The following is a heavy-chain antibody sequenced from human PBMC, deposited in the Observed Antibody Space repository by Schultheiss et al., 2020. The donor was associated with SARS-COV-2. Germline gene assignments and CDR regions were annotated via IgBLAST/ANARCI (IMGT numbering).Heavy chain of an antibody. V-gene: IGHV3-23*01. CDR3: ARVGGQNADWFDP. CDR2: ISGSGGST. J-gene: IGHJ5*02. D-gene: IGHD2-15*01. CDR1: GFTFSSYW. Sequence: GGSLRLSCAASGFTFSSYWMHWVRQAPGKGLEWVSAISGSGGSTYYADSVKGRFTISRDNSKNTLYLQMNSLRAEDTAVYYCARVGGQNADWFDPWGQGTLVTVSS.